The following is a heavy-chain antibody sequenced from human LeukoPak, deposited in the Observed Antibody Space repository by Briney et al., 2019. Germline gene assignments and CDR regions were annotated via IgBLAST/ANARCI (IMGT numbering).Heavy chain of an antibody. J-gene: IGHJ4*02. D-gene: IGHD5-24*01. V-gene: IGHV4-31*03. CDR3: ARVSAGGWLPYFDY. Sequence: SQTLSLTCTVSGGSISSGGYSWSWIRQHPGKGLEWIGYIYYSGSTYYNPSLKSRVTISVDTSKNQFSLKLSSVTAADTAVYYCARVSAGGWLPYFDYWGQGTLVTVSS. CDR1: GGSISSGGYS. CDR2: IYYSGST.